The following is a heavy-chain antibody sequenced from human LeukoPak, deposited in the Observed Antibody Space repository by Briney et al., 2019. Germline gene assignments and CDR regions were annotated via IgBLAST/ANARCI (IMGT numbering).Heavy chain of an antibody. CDR1: GYIFTNYW. Sequence: GESLKISCKGSGYIFTNYWIGWVRQMPGKGLEWMGIIYPGDSDTRYSPSFQGQVTISADKSINTAYLQWSSLKASDTAMYYCARQAVAGFPYFDYWGQGTLVTVSS. J-gene: IGHJ4*02. CDR2: IYPGDSDT. CDR3: ARQAVAGFPYFDY. V-gene: IGHV5-51*01. D-gene: IGHD6-19*01.